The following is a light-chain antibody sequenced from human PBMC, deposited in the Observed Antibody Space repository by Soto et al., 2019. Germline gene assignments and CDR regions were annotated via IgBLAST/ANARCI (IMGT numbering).Light chain of an antibody. V-gene: IGKV3-20*01. CDR3: QQYGSSGT. Sequence: EIVLTQSPGPLSFSPGERATLSCRASQSISSYLAWYQQKPGQAPRLLTYDASNRATGIPARFSGSGSGTDFTLTISRLEPEDFAVYYCQQYGSSGTFGQGTRLEIK. CDR2: DAS. CDR1: QSISSY. J-gene: IGKJ5*01.